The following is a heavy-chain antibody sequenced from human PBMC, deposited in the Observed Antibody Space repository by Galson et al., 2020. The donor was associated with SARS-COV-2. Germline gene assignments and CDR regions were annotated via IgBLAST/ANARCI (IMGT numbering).Heavy chain of an antibody. Sequence: SETLSLTCTVSGGSINTDAYYWSWLRQPAGKGLEWIGRISTSGSTIYNSSLKSRVTMSVDTSKNQFSLKLSSVTAADTAVYYCARFRMLPNPMPEDVWGQGTTVTVSS. CDR1: GGSINTDAYY. V-gene: IGHV4-61*02. CDR2: ISTSGST. D-gene: IGHD2-2*01. CDR3: ARFRMLPNPMPEDV. J-gene: IGHJ6*02.